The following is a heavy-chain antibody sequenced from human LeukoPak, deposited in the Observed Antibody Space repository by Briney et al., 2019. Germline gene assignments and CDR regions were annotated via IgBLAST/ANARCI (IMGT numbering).Heavy chain of an antibody. J-gene: IGHJ5*02. CDR2: INPSGGST. D-gene: IGHD1-1*01. V-gene: IGHV1-46*01. CDR1: GYTFTSYY. Sequence: ASVKVSCKASGYTFTSYYMHWVRQAPGQGLEWMGIINPSGGSTSYAEKFQGRVTMTRATSTSTVYMELSSLRSEDTAVYYCARDLTTGTTSYWFDPWGQGTLVTVSS. CDR3: ARDLTTGTTSYWFDP.